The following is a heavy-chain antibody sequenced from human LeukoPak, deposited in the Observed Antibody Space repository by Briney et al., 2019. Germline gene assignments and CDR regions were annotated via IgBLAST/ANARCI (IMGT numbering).Heavy chain of an antibody. Sequence: TGGSLRLSCAASGFTFSYYSMNWVRQAPGRGLEWVSCISSSSSPIYYGDSVRGRFTISRDNAKNLLYLHMNSLRVEDTAVYYCAKVDRGDYSSSPVPYYNYYMNVWGKGTTVTVSS. J-gene: IGHJ6*03. CDR2: ISSSSSPI. CDR3: AKVDRGDYSSSPVPYYNYYMNV. D-gene: IGHD6-13*01. V-gene: IGHV3-21*01. CDR1: GFTFSYYS.